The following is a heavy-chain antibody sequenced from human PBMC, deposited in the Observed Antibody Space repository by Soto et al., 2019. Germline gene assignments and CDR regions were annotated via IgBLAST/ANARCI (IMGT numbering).Heavy chain of an antibody. D-gene: IGHD3-9*01. V-gene: IGHV3-15*07. J-gene: IGHJ4*02. CDR3: PTPWLTGYYDFDS. CDR1: GFTFSNAW. CDR2: IKSKTDGGPT. Sequence: EVQLVESGGGLVKPGGSLRLSCAASGFTFSNAWMNWVRQAPGKGLEWVGRIKSKTDGGPTDYAAPVKGRFTISTHDSKNTMYLQMNSLKTEDTAVYYCPTPWLTGYYDFDSWGQGTLVTVSS.